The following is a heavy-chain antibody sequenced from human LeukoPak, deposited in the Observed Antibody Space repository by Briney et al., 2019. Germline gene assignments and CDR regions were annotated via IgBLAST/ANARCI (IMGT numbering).Heavy chain of an antibody. J-gene: IGHJ4*02. CDR2: IYYSGST. Sequence: SETLSLTXTVSGGSISSYYWSWIRQSPGKGLEWIGYIYYSGSTNYNPSLKSRVTISVDTSKNQFSLKLSSVTAADTAVYYCARHYEIKNRYYFDYWGQGTLVTVSS. V-gene: IGHV4-59*01. CDR1: GGSISSYY. CDR3: ARHYEIKNRYYFDY. D-gene: IGHD3-9*01.